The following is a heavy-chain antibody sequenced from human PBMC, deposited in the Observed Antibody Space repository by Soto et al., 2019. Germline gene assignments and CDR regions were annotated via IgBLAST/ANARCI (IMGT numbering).Heavy chain of an antibody. CDR1: GFTFTSYG. V-gene: IGHV3-30*18. D-gene: IGHD6-13*01. CDR3: AKDGAAGPRLYYYYGMDV. J-gene: IGHJ6*02. Sequence: GGSLRLSCAASGFTFTSYGMHWVRQAPGKGLEWVVVISYDGSSKNYAGSVKGRFTISRDNSKNTLYLQMNSLRAEDTAVYYCAKDGAAGPRLYYYYGMDVWGQGTTVTVSS. CDR2: ISYDGSSK.